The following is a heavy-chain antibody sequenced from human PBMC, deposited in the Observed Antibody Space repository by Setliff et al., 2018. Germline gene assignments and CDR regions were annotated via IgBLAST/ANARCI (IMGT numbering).Heavy chain of an antibody. D-gene: IGHD5-12*01. CDR2: IQNTGNT. CDR1: GGSVGGGSYY. Sequence: SETLSLTCTVSGGSVGGGSYYWSWIRQPAGKGLEWIGLIQNTGNTNYNPSLQSRVTISMDTSRNQFSLKMTSVTAADTAMYYCAGTPARGTTWLSPFDYWGQETLVTVSS. V-gene: IGHV4-61*02. J-gene: IGHJ4*02. CDR3: AGTPARGTTWLSPFDY.